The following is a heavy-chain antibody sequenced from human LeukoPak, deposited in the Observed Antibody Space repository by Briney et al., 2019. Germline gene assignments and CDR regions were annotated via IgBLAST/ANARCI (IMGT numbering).Heavy chain of an antibody. CDR1: GFTFSGSA. D-gene: IGHD3-10*01. CDR2: IRSTANGYAT. Sequence: PGGSLRLACAASGFTFSGSALHWVRQASGKWLEWVGRIRSTANGYATAYAASVKGRFTISRDDSKKTAYLKMDSLKTEDTAVYYCTGNYYGSGSYADFDYWGQGTLVTVSS. J-gene: IGHJ4*02. CDR3: TGNYYGSGSYADFDY. V-gene: IGHV3-73*01.